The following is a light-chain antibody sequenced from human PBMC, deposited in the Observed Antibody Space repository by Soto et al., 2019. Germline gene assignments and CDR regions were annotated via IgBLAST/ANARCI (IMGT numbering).Light chain of an antibody. CDR2: SAS. CDR1: HSISSY. CDR3: QHSYL. J-gene: IGKJ1*01. V-gene: IGKV1-39*01. Sequence: DIQITQSPYSLSASVGARVTITRRASHSISSYLKKSQKKPGKAPKLLIYSASSVQSGVPSSGSGSESGTDFTLTNSSLQPEDFATYYCQHSYLFGHGTKVDIK.